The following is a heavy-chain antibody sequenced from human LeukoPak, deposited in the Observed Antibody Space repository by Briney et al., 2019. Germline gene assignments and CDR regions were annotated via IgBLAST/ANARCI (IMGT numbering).Heavy chain of an antibody. V-gene: IGHV3-48*01. CDR2: ISSSSSTI. J-gene: IGHJ6*02. Sequence: PGGSLRLSCAASGFTFSSYSMNWVRQAPGKGPEWVSYISSSSSTIYYADSVKGRFTISRDNAKNSLYLQMNSLRAEDTAVYYCARESTIVVVVAATLYPHYGMDVWGQGTTVTVSS. D-gene: IGHD2-15*01. CDR1: GFTFSSYS. CDR3: ARESTIVVVVAATLYPHYGMDV.